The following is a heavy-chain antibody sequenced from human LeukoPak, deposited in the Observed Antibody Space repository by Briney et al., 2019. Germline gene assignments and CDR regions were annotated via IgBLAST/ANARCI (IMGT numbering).Heavy chain of an antibody. V-gene: IGHV3-30*03. J-gene: IGHJ4*02. CDR1: GFTFSNYG. CDR3: ARGGYSYGSVDY. CDR2: ISYDGSDK. Sequence: GGSLRLSCAASGFTFSNYGFHWVRQTPGKGLEWVAVISYDGSDKYYADSVKGRFTISRDNSKNSLYLQMNSLRAEDTAVYYCARGGYSYGSVDYWGQGTLVTVSS. D-gene: IGHD5-18*01.